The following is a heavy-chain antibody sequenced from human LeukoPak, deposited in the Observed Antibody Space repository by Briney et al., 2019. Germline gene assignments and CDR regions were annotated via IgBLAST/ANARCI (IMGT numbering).Heavy chain of an antibody. Sequence: SETLSLTCSVSGGSINVFYWSWIRQPAGKGLQWIGRISTSGNTDYNPSLKSRVTMSVDTSKNQFSLKLTSVTAADTAVYYCARLVGSSWYREVLRGRDYWGQGTLVTVSS. J-gene: IGHJ4*02. D-gene: IGHD6-13*01. V-gene: IGHV4-4*07. CDR3: ARLVGSSWYREVLRGRDY. CDR2: ISTSGNT. CDR1: GGSINVFY.